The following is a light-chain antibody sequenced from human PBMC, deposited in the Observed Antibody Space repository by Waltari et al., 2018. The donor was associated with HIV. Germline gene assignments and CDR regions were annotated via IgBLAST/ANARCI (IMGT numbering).Light chain of an antibody. J-gene: IGLJ2*01. CDR2: EVS. CDR3: SSYTSSSRVV. V-gene: IGLV2-14*01. CDR1: SSDVGGYNY. Sequence: QSALTQPRSVSGSPGQSVNISCTGTSSDVGGYNYVSWYQQHPDKAPQLMIYEVSNRPSGVSNRFSGSKSGNTASLTISGLQAEDEADYYCSSYTSSSRVVFGGGTKLTVL.